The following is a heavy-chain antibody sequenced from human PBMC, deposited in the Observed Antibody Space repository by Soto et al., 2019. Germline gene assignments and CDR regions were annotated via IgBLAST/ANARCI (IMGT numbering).Heavy chain of an antibody. D-gene: IGHD6-19*01. CDR1: GGSIRSGNYY. J-gene: IGHJ4*02. Sequence: QVQLQESGPGVVKPSQTLSLTCIVSGGSIRSGNYYWSWIRQHPGKGLEWIGYIYYGASTYYNPSLKSRVTISVDTSENHFSLKLSSVTASDTAVYYCARRLGSTRSFEFWGLGTLVTVSS. CDR2: IYYGAST. V-gene: IGHV4-31*03. CDR3: ARRLGSTRSFEF.